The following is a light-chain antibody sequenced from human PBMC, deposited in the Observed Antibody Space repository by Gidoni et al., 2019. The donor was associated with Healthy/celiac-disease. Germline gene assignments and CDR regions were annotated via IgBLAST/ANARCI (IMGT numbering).Light chain of an antibody. CDR3: QQRSNWPLT. CDR1: QSVSSY. Sequence: EIVFTHSPATLSLSPWERATLSCRASQSVSSYLAWYQQKPGPAPRLLIYDASNRATGIPARFSGSGSGTEFTLTISSLEPEDFAVYYCQQRSNWPLTFXGXIKVEIK. J-gene: IGKJ4*01. CDR2: DAS. V-gene: IGKV3-11*01.